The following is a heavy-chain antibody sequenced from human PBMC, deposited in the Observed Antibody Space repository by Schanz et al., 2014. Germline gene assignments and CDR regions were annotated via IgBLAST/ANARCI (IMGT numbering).Heavy chain of an antibody. D-gene: IGHD3-10*01. V-gene: IGHV3-48*01. CDR2: IRSSSTPI. CDR1: TFTFSSDW. CDR3: AKGRFGELSAFDI. J-gene: IGHJ3*02. Sequence: EVQLAESGGGLVQPGGSLRLSCAASTFTFSSDWMSWVRQAPGKGPEWVSYIRSSSTPIYYAGSVKGRFTISRDNAKNSLYLQMNSLRAEDTAVYYCAKGRFGELSAFDIWGQGTMVTVSS.